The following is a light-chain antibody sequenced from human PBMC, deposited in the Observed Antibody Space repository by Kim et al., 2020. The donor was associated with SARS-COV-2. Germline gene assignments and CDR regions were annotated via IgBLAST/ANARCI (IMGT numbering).Light chain of an antibody. CDR2: YDR. CDR3: QVWDNTVDHVV. CDR1: KIGSKS. V-gene: IGLV3-21*04. Sequence: SYELTQPPSMSVAPGKTARITCGGDKIGSKSVHWYQQKPGQAPVLVIYYDRDRPSGIPERFSGSNSGYGNTATLTISRVEAGDEADYYCQVWDNTVDHVVFGGGTQLTVL. J-gene: IGLJ2*01.